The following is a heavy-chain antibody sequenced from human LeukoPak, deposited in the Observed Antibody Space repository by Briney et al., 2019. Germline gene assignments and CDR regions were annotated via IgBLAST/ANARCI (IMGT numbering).Heavy chain of an antibody. CDR3: ARGCSSWSSALYYFDY. CDR2: IHYSGHT. D-gene: IGHD6-13*01. Sequence: SETLSLTCTVSGDSISNYYWSWIRQPPGKGLEWIAYIHYSGHTNYNPSLKSRVTISVDTSKNQFSLKLSSVTAADTAVYYCARGCSSWSSALYYFDYWGQGTLVTVSS. CDR1: GDSISNYY. J-gene: IGHJ4*02. V-gene: IGHV4-59*12.